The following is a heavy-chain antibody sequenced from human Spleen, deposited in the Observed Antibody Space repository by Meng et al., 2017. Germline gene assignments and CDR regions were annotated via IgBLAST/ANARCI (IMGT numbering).Heavy chain of an antibody. CDR1: GGSISSSSYY. D-gene: IGHD3-10*01. CDR3: ARSMSNDGGSGSYYSRQNDY. CDR2: IYYSGST. Sequence: SETLSLTCTVSGGSISSSSYYWGWIRQPPGKGLEWIGSIYYSGSTYYNPSLKSRVTISVDTSKNQFSLKLSSVTAADTAVYYWARSMSNDGGSGSYYSRQNDYWGQGTLVTVSS. V-gene: IGHV4-39*07. J-gene: IGHJ4*02.